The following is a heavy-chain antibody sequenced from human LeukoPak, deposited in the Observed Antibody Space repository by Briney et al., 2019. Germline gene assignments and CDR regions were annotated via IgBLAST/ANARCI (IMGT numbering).Heavy chain of an antibody. CDR2: IDPSDSYT. V-gene: IGHV5-10-1*01. D-gene: IGHD3-10*01. J-gene: IGHJ6*04. CDR3: ASYGSGSYNGMDV. Sequence: GESLKISCKGSGYSFTSYWISWVRQMPGKGLGWMGRIDPSDSYTNYSPSFQGHVTISADKSISTAYLQWSSLKASDTAMYYCASYGSGSYNGMDVWGKGTTVTVSS. CDR1: GYSFTSYW.